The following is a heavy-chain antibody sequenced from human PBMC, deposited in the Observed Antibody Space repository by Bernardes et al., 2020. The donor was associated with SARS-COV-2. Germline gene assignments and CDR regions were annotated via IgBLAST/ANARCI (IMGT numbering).Heavy chain of an antibody. D-gene: IGHD2-21*01. Sequence: RTLSRSCVDSGLSFSRHAMSWVRLAPGRGLEWVSGVTGDGRQIFYADSVKGRFTISKDSSRNNVYLQMNRLTVEDTAVYYCARDYIVGDSLWYFDLWGRGTLVTVSS. CDR2: VTGDGRQI. J-gene: IGHJ2*01. CDR1: GLSFSRHA. CDR3: ARDYIVGDSLWYFDL. V-gene: IGHV3-23*01.